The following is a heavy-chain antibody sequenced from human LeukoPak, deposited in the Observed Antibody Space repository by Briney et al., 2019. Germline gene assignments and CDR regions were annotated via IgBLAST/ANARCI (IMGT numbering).Heavy chain of an antibody. CDR3: ARLFTRAWEYRYGMDV. Sequence: SETLSLTCTVSGGSIRTDGSYWAWIRQPPGKGLEWIGSIYIDGITHYNSSLQSRVTLSIDTSKNQYSLKLTSVTAADTAVFYCARLFTRAWEYRYGMDVWGQGTAVTVSS. CDR1: GGSIRTDGSY. J-gene: IGHJ6*02. CDR2: IYIDGIT. D-gene: IGHD1-26*01. V-gene: IGHV4-39*01.